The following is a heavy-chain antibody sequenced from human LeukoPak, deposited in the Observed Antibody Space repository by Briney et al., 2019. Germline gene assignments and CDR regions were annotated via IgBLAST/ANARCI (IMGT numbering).Heavy chain of an antibody. D-gene: IGHD4-17*01. V-gene: IGHV3-30*19. Sequence: GGSLRLSCAAFGFTFSTVSLHWVRQAPGKGLEWVTFIEYDGNNKYYADSVRGRFAVSRDNSKNTLYLQMNSLRTEDTAVYFCARGGRTVLDYWGQGTLVTVSS. CDR2: IEYDGNNK. J-gene: IGHJ4*02. CDR1: GFTFSTVS. CDR3: ARGGRTVLDY.